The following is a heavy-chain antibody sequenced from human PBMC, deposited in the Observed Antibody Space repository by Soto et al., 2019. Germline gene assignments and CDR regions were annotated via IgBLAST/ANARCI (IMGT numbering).Heavy chain of an antibody. J-gene: IGHJ4*02. V-gene: IGHV4-38-2*01. CDR2: IYHSGST. Sequence: TSETLSLTCAVSGYSISSGYYWGWIRQPPGKGLEWIGSIYHSGSTYYNPSLKSRVTISVDTSKNQFSLKLSSVTAADTAVYYCARGRRAYSGSYLNYFDYWGQGTLVTVSS. D-gene: IGHD1-26*01. CDR1: GYSISSGYY. CDR3: ARGRRAYSGSYLNYFDY.